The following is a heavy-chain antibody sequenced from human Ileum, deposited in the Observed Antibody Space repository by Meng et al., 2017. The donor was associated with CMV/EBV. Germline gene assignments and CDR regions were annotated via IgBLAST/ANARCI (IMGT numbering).Heavy chain of an antibody. Sequence: GESLKISCAASGFIFGTYGMAWVRQAPGKGLEWVTTISSLGHITYYADSVKGRFTVSRDNSKNTLFLQMDSLRAQDTAVYYCAKELRDWRPLAYWGQGTLVNGAS. J-gene: IGHJ4*02. CDR3: AKELRDWRPLAY. D-gene: IGHD3-9*01. CDR1: GFIFGTYG. V-gene: IGHV3-23*01. CDR2: ISSLGHIT.